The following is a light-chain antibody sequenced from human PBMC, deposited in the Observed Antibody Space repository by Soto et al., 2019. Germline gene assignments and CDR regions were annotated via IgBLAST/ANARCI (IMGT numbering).Light chain of an antibody. CDR2: GAS. CDR1: QSVYSS. Sequence: ETVMTQSPATLSVSPGERATLSCRASQSVYSSLAWYQQKPGQAPRLLIYGASTRATGIPARFSGSGSGTEFTLTISRLQSEDFAVYYCQQYNNWPPWTFGQ. J-gene: IGKJ1*01. V-gene: IGKV3-15*01. CDR3: QQYNNWPPWT.